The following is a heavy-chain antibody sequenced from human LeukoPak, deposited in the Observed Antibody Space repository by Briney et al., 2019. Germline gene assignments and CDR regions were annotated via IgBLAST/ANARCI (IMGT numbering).Heavy chain of an antibody. CDR3: ARDQGIVGATYDAFDI. CDR2: IYYSGST. J-gene: IGHJ3*02. D-gene: IGHD1-26*01. V-gene: IGHV4-59*01. Sequence: SETLSLTCTVSGGSISSYYWSWIRQPPGKGLEWIGNIYYSGSTNYNPSLKSRVTISVDTSKNQFSLKLSSVTAADTAVYYCARDQGIVGATYDAFDIWGQGTMVTVSS. CDR1: GGSISSYY.